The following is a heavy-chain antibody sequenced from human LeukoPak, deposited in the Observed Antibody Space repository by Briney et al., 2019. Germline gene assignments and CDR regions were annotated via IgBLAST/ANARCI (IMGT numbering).Heavy chain of an antibody. V-gene: IGHV3-21*01. CDR3: ARERSDIVVVPAARNPYYYYYYMDV. D-gene: IGHD2-2*01. J-gene: IGHJ6*03. CDR2: ITSSSSYI. CDR1: GFTFNTYN. Sequence: GGSLRLSCVASGFTFNTYNMNWVRQAPGKGLEWVSSITSSSSYIYYADSVKGRFTISRDNAKSSLYLQMNSLRAEDTAVYYCARERSDIVVVPAARNPYYYYYYMDVWGKGTTVTVSS.